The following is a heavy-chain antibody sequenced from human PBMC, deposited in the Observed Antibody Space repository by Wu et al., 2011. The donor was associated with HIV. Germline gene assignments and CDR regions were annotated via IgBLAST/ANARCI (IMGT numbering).Heavy chain of an antibody. CDR3: ARDPYSSSFYYYYFMDV. V-gene: IGHV1-2*02. D-gene: IGHD6-6*01. CDR1: GYTFTAYY. Sequence: QVQLVQSGAEVKKPGASVKVSCKASGYTFTAYYMHWVRQAPGQGLEWMGWINPNSGGARYAQKFQGRVTMTRDTSISTAYMELSRLRSVDTAVYYCARDPYSSSFYYYYFMDVWGKGTTVTVSS. CDR2: INPNSGGA. J-gene: IGHJ6*03.